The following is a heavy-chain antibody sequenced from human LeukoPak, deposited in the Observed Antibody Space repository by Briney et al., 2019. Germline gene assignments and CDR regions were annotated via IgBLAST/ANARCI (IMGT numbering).Heavy chain of an antibody. CDR1: GGTFSSYA. Sequence: SVRVSCKASGGTFSSYAISWVRQAPGQGLEWMGGIIPIFGTANYAQKFQGRVTITADESTSTAYMELSSLRSEDTAVYYCARARGYCSSTSCRGNYYFDYWGQGTLVTVSS. CDR3: ARARGYCSSTSCRGNYYFDY. J-gene: IGHJ4*02. V-gene: IGHV1-69*13. D-gene: IGHD2-2*01. CDR2: IIPIFGTA.